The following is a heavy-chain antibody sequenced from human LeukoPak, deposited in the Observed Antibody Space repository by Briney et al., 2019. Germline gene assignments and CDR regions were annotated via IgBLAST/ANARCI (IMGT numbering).Heavy chain of an antibody. CDR1: GFTFSSYW. D-gene: IGHD6-13*01. Sequence: GGSLRLSCAASGFTFSSYWMSWVRQAPGKGLEWVANIKQDGSEKYYVDSVKGRFTISRDNAKNSLYLQMNSLRAEDTAVYYCARDIAAAGPPPTFWGQGTLVTVSS. CDR2: IKQDGSEK. V-gene: IGHV3-7*01. J-gene: IGHJ4*02. CDR3: ARDIAAAGPPPTF.